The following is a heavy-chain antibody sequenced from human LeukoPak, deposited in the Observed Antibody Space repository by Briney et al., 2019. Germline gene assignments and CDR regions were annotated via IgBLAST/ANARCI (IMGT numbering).Heavy chain of an antibody. CDR2: ISTSGGST. J-gene: IGHJ4*02. Sequence: PGGSLRLSCAASGFTFSSYAMSWVRQAPGKGLEWVSAISTSGGSTYYADSVKGRFTISRDNSKNTLYLQMNSLRAEDTAVYYCARDPYGEGENYFDYWGQGTLVTVSS. CDR1: GFTFSSYA. D-gene: IGHD4-17*01. CDR3: ARDPYGEGENYFDY. V-gene: IGHV3-23*01.